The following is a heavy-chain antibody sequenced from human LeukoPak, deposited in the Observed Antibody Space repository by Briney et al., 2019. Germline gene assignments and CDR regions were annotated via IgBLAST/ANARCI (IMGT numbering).Heavy chain of an antibody. CDR1: GFTFSSYA. J-gene: IGHJ5*02. CDR2: ISGSGGST. Sequence: PGGSLRLSCAASGFTFSSYAMSWVRQAPGKGLEWVSAISGSGGSTYYADSVKGRFTISRDNSKNTLYLQMNSLRAEDTAVYYCAKGPYDFWSGYYSMGHWFDPWGQGTLVTVSS. V-gene: IGHV3-23*01. CDR3: AKGPYDFWSGYYSMGHWFDP. D-gene: IGHD3-3*01.